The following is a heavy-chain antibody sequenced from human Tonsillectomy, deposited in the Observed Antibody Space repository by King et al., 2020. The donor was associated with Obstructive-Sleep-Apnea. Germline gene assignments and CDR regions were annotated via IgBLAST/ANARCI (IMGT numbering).Heavy chain of an antibody. J-gene: IGHJ1*01. Sequence: VQLVESGGGLVQPGRSLRLSCAASGFTFDDYAMHWVRQAPGKGLEWVSGISWNSGRRGYSDSVKGRFTISRDNAKNSLYLQVNNLRAEDTALYYCAKDGSSSWGEYFHHWGQGTLVTVSS. V-gene: IGHV3-9*01. CDR3: AKDGSSSWGEYFHH. CDR2: ISWNSGRR. D-gene: IGHD6-13*01. CDR1: GFTFDDYA.